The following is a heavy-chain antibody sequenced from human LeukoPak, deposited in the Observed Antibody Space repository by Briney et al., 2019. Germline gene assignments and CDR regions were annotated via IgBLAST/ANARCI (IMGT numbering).Heavy chain of an antibody. J-gene: IGHJ4*02. CDR3: ARGYDYGDYVGDFDY. D-gene: IGHD4-17*01. Sequence: ASVKVSFKASGYTFTSYPISWVRQAPGQGLEWMGWITTYNGNTHYAQKLQGRVTMTTETSTSTAYMDLRGLRSDDTAVYYCARGYDYGDYVGDFDYWGQGTLVTVSS. V-gene: IGHV1-18*01. CDR2: ITTYNGNT. CDR1: GYTFTSYP.